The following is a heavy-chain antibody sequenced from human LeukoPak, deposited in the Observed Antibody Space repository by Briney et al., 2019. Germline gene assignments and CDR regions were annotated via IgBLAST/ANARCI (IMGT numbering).Heavy chain of an antibody. V-gene: IGHV1-18*01. Sequence: ASVKVSCKASGYTFTSYGISWVRQAPGQGLEWMGWISAYNGNTNYAQKLQGRVTMTTDTSTSTAYMELRSLRSDDTAVYYCASSFGQQLVQRYYYYGMDVWGQGTTVTVSS. CDR3: ASSFGQQLVQRYYYYGMDV. CDR2: ISAYNGNT. D-gene: IGHD6-13*01. J-gene: IGHJ6*02. CDR1: GYTFTSYG.